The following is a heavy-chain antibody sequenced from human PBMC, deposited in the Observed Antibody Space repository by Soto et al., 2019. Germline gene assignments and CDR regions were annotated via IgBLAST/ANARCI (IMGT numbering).Heavy chain of an antibody. CDR2: MNPNSGNT. CDR3: ARAGRITIFGVVNSSPDY. D-gene: IGHD3-3*01. CDR1: GYTFTSYD. J-gene: IGHJ4*02. Sequence: ASGKVSCKASGYTFTSYDINGVRQATGQGLEWMGWMNPNSGNTGYAQKFQGRVTMTRNTSTSTAYMELSSLRSEDTAVYYCARAGRITIFGVVNSSPDYWGQGTLVTVSS. V-gene: IGHV1-8*01.